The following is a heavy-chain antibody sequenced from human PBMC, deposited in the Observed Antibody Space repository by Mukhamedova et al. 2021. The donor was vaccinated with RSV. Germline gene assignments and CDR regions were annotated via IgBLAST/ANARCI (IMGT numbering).Heavy chain of an antibody. J-gene: IGHJ6*02. CDR3: ARDGYSYGPYYYYGMDV. V-gene: IGHV1-18*01. CDR2: ISACNGNT. Sequence: GWISACNGNTNYAQKLQGRVTMTTDTSTSTAYMELRSLRSDDTAVYYCARDGYSYGPYYYYGMDVWGQGTTVTVSS. D-gene: IGHD5-18*01.